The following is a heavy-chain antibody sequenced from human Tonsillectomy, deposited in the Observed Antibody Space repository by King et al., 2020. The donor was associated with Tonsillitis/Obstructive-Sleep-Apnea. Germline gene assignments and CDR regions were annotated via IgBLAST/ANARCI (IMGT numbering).Heavy chain of an antibody. Sequence: DVQLVESGGGLVQPGGSLRLSCPASGFNFKKYGMSWVRQAPGKGLEWVSGMSASGGSTYYVDSVKGRFIISRDNSKNILYLQMNSLRAEDTAVYHCVAERHDYGPYDVFDIWGQGTMVSVS. J-gene: IGHJ3*02. CDR2: MSASGGST. CDR3: VAERHDYGPYDVFDI. CDR1: GFNFKKYG. V-gene: IGHV3-23*04. D-gene: IGHD4-17*01.